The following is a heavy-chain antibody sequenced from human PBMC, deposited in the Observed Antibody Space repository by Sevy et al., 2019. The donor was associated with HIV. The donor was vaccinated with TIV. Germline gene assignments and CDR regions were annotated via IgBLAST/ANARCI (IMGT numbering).Heavy chain of an antibody. CDR2: IKSTSDAGTT. J-gene: IGHJ4*02. CDR1: EFTFSGAW. CDR3: TAVCVDCVSFDF. Sequence: GGSLRLSCLGSEFTFSGAWMNWVRQAPGKGLEWVGRIKSTSDAGTTDYAAPVKGRFTISRDDSKNTVYLQMNNLKIEDTAVYFCTAVCVDCVSFDFWGPGTQVTVSS. V-gene: IGHV3-15*01. D-gene: IGHD2-21*01.